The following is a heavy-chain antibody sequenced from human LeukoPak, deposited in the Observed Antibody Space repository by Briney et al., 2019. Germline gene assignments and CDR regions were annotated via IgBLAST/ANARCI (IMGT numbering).Heavy chain of an antibody. CDR1: GGSISSGGYF. Sequence: PSQTLSLTCTVSGGSISSGGYFWSWIRQHPGEGLECIGYISYSGSTFYSPSLKRRVTISVDTSKNEFSLNLSSVSAADTAVYYCASAPYSSSSVDYWGQGTLVTVSS. V-gene: IGHV4-31*03. D-gene: IGHD6-6*01. CDR2: ISYSGST. J-gene: IGHJ4*02. CDR3: ASAPYSSSSVDY.